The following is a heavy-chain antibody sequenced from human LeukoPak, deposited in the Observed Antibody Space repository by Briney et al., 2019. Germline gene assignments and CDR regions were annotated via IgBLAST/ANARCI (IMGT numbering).Heavy chain of an antibody. CDR2: IYSSGST. CDR3: ARTMYYYDSSGCIFDY. CDR1: GGSISSYY. D-gene: IGHD3-22*01. V-gene: IGHV4-4*09. Sequence: SETLSLTCTVSGGSISSYYWSWIRQPPGQGLEWIGFIYSSGSTTYNPSLKSRVAISVDTSKNQFSLRLSSVTAADTAVYYCARTMYYYDSSGCIFDYWGQGTLVTVSS. J-gene: IGHJ4*02.